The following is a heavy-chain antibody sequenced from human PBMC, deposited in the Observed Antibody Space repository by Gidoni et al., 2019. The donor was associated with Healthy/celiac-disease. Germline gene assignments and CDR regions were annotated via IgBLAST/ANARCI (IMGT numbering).Heavy chain of an antibody. Sequence: QVQLQESGTGLVKPSETLSLTCTVPGGSISSYYWSWILQPPGKGLEWIGYIYYSGSTTYNPSLKSRVTISVDTSKNQFSLKLSSVTAADTAVYYCARVGRDGYNYFAFDIWGQGTMVTVSS. CDR2: IYYSGST. CDR1: GGSISSYY. D-gene: IGHD5-12*01. J-gene: IGHJ3*02. V-gene: IGHV4-59*01. CDR3: ARVGRDGYNYFAFDI.